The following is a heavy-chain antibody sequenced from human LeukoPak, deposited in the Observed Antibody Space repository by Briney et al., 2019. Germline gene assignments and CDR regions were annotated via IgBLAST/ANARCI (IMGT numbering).Heavy chain of an antibody. J-gene: IGHJ4*02. D-gene: IGHD3-9*01. Sequence: GGSLRLSCAASGFSVSSNYMSWVRQAPGKGLEWVSVIYSVTSTYYADSVNGRFTISRDDSKNTVDLRMNSLRAEDTAMYYCARGSFLRYFDWPDWGQGILVTVSS. CDR3: ARGSFLRYFDWPD. CDR2: IYSVTST. V-gene: IGHV3-53*01. CDR1: GFSVSSNY.